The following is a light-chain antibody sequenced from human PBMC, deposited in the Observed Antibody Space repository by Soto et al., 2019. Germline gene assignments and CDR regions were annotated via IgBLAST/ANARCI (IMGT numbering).Light chain of an antibody. CDR3: AVWDDSLKGYV. CDR2: SNN. V-gene: IGLV1-44*01. J-gene: IGLJ1*01. Sequence: QSALTQPPSASGTAGQRVTISCSGSSSNIGSDTVTWYQHLPGSAPKRLIYSNNQRPSGVPDRFSGSKSGSSASLAISGLQSEDEADYYCAVWDDSLKGYVFGTGTKVTVL. CDR1: SSNIGSDT.